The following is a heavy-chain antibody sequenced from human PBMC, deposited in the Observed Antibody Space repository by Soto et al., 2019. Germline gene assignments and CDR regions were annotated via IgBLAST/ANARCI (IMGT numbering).Heavy chain of an antibody. Sequence: ASVKVYCKASGYTFTSYGISWVRQAPGQGLEWMGWISAYNGNTNYAQKLQGRVTMTTDTSTSTAYMELRSLRSDDTAVYYCARVPSRCSGGSCYGKYNWFDPWGQGTLVTVSS. CDR1: GYTFTSYG. D-gene: IGHD2-15*01. J-gene: IGHJ5*02. V-gene: IGHV1-18*01. CDR2: ISAYNGNT. CDR3: ARVPSRCSGGSCYGKYNWFDP.